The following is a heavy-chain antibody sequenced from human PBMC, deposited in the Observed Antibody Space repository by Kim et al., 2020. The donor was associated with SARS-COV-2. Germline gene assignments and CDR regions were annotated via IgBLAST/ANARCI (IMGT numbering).Heavy chain of an antibody. V-gene: IGHV4-34*01. CDR1: GGSFSGYY. CDR2: INHSGST. J-gene: IGHJ6*02. Sequence: ETLSLTCAVYGGSFSGYYWSWIRQPPGKGLEWIGEINHSGSTNYNPSLKSRVTISVDTSKNQFSLKLSSVTAADTAVYYCASYCSSTSCYRNGMDVWGQGTTVTVSS. D-gene: IGHD2-2*01. CDR3: ASYCSSTSCYRNGMDV.